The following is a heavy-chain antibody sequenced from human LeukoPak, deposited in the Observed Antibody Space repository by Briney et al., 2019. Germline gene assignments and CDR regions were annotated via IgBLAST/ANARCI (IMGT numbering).Heavy chain of an antibody. Sequence: GGSLRLSCAASGFTVSSNYMSWARQAPGKGLEWVSVIYSGGSTYYADSVKGRFTISRDNSKNTLYLQMNSLRAEDTAVYYCAKLKYYDFWSGYCTFDYWGQGTLVTVSS. J-gene: IGHJ4*02. CDR1: GFTVSSNY. CDR2: IYSGGST. V-gene: IGHV3-53*01. CDR3: AKLKYYDFWSGYCTFDY. D-gene: IGHD3-3*01.